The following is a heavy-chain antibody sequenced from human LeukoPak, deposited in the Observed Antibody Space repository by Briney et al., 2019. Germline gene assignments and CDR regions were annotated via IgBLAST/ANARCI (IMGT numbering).Heavy chain of an antibody. CDR1: GFTVSSNY. Sequence: GGSLRLSCAASGFTVSSNYMSWVRQAPGKGLEWVANIKQDGSEEYYVDSVKGRFTISRDNAKNSLYLQMNSLRAEDTAVYYCARDPYSSGWYGNENYYWFDPWGQGTLVTVSS. CDR2: IKQDGSEE. D-gene: IGHD6-19*01. J-gene: IGHJ5*02. CDR3: ARDPYSSGWYGNENYYWFDP. V-gene: IGHV3-7*01.